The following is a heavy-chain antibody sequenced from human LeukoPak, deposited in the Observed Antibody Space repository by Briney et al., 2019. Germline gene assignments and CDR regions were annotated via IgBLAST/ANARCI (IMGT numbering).Heavy chain of an antibody. J-gene: IGHJ4*02. CDR2: ISYDGSNK. CDR1: GFTFSSYG. V-gene: IGHV3-30*18. Sequence: GRSLRLSCAASGFTFSSYGMHWVRQPPGRGLEWVAVISYDGSNKYYADSVKGRFTISRDNSKNTLYLQMNSLRAEDTAVYYCAKDCSSTSCYGYWGQGTLVTVSS. D-gene: IGHD2-2*01. CDR3: AKDCSSTSCYGY.